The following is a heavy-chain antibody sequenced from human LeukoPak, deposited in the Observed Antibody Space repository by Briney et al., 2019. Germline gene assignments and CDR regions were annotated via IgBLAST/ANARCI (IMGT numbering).Heavy chain of an antibody. V-gene: IGHV4-61*08. D-gene: IGHD2-2*01. J-gene: IGHJ6*03. Sequence: SETLSLTCAVSGGSISSGGYSWSWIRQPPGKGLEWIGYIYYSGSTNYNPSLKSRVTISVDTSKNQFSLKLSSVTAADTAVYYCARVSSTSFTIREYYYYYMDVWGKGTTVTVSS. CDR3: ARVSSTSFTIREYYYYYMDV. CDR1: GGSISSGGYS. CDR2: IYYSGST.